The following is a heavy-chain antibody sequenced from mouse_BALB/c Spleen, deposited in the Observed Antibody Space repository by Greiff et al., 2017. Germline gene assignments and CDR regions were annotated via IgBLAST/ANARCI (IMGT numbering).Heavy chain of an antibody. CDR3: ARVGYDGFDY. D-gene: IGHD2-14*01. V-gene: IGHV5-17*02. CDR2: ISSGSSTI. Sequence: EVQLVESGGGLVQPGGSRKLSCAASGFTFSSFGMHWVRQAPEKGLEWVAYISSGSSTIYYADTVKGRFTISRDNPKHTLFLQMTSLRSEDTAMYYCARVGYDGFDYWGQGTTLTVSS. J-gene: IGHJ2*01. CDR1: GFTFSSFG.